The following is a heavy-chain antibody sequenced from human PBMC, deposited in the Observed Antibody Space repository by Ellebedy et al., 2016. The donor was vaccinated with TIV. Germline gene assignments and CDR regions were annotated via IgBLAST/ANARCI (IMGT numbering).Heavy chain of an antibody. CDR3: ARLRHGLDV. CDR2: INPSGGST. Sequence: GGSLRLSCAASGFTFSSYAMHWVRQAPGQGLEWMGIINPSGGSTSYAQKFQGRVTMTRDTSTSTVYMELSSLRSEDTAVYFCARLRHGLDVWGQGTTVSVSS. J-gene: IGHJ6*02. V-gene: IGHV1-46*01. CDR1: GFTFSSYA.